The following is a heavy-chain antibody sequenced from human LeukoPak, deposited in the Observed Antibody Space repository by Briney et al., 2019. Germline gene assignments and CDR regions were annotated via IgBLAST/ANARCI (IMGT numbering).Heavy chain of an antibody. CDR1: GFTFGDYA. J-gene: IGHJ4*02. D-gene: IGHD6-6*01. CDR3: AKVGLQYSSSSYAIDY. V-gene: IGHV3-49*04. Sequence: GGSLRLSCTASGFTFGDYAMSRVRQAPGKGLEWVGFIRSKAYGGTTEYAASVKGRFTISRDDSKSIAYLQMNSLKTEDTAVYYCAKVGLQYSSSSYAIDYWGQGTLVTVSS. CDR2: IRSKAYGGTT.